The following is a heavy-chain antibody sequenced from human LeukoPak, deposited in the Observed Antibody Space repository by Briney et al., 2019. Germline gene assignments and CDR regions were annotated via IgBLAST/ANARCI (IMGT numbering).Heavy chain of an antibody. CDR2: IHYSGST. Sequence: PSETLSLTCTVSGGSISSYYWSWIRQPPGKGLEWIGYIHYSGSTNYNPSLKSRVTISVDTSKNQFSLKLSSVTAADTAVYYCARRGYYYDSSGHYYYYMDVWGKGTTVTVSS. D-gene: IGHD3-22*01. J-gene: IGHJ6*03. V-gene: IGHV4-59*01. CDR1: GGSISSYY. CDR3: ARRGYYYDSSGHYYYYMDV.